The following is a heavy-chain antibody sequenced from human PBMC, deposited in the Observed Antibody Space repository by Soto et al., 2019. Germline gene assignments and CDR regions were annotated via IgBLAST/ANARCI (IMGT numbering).Heavy chain of an antibody. CDR1: GGYFSGYY. CDR3: ATAYGEDNYYYYGMDV. Sequence: SETLSLTCAVYGGYFSGYYWSWIRQPPGKGLEWIGEINHSGSTNYNPSLKSRVTISVDTSKNQFSLKLSSVTAADTAVYYCATAYGEDNYYYYGMDVWGQGTTVTVSS. CDR2: INHSGST. V-gene: IGHV4-34*01. D-gene: IGHD4-17*01. J-gene: IGHJ6*02.